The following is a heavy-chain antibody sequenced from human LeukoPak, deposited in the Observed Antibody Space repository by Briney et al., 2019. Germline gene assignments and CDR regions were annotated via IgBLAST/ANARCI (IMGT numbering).Heavy chain of an antibody. V-gene: IGHV1-8*01. CDR1: GYTFTGYD. D-gene: IGHD4-17*01. J-gene: IGHJ4*02. CDR2: MNPNSGNT. Sequence: ASVKVSCKASGYTFTGYDINWVRQATGQGLEWMGWMNPNSGNTGSAQKFQGRVTMTRNTSISTAYMELSSLRSEDTAVYYCARGPDYGDILFDYWGQGTLVTVSS. CDR3: ARGPDYGDILFDY.